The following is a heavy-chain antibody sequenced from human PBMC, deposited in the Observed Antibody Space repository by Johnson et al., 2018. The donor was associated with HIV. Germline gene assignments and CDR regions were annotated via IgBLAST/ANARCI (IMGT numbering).Heavy chain of an antibody. V-gene: IGHV3-53*01. CDR2: SGSGANT. D-gene: IGHD6-13*01. J-gene: IGHJ3*02. CDR1: GFTVSSNY. Sequence: VQLVESGGGLIQPGGSLRLSCAASGFTVSSNYMSWVRQAPGKGLEWVSAISGSGANTYYADSVTGRFSLSRDNAQKSLWLRMNSLRAEDTAVYYCARVPRIEQQLVHAFDIWGQGTMVTVSS. CDR3: ARVPRIEQQLVHAFDI.